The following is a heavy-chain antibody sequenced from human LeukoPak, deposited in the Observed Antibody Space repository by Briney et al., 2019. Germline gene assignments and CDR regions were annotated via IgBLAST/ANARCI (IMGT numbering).Heavy chain of an antibody. Sequence: GGSLRLSWAASGFTFSSYTMSWVRQAPGKGLEWVSTITTSDGNTYYADSVEGRFTVSRDNSKDTLFLQMNSLRAEDTAVYYCAKAIVVPAAIDYWGQGTLVTVSS. J-gene: IGHJ4*02. CDR1: GFTFSSYT. CDR3: AKAIVVPAAIDY. CDR2: ITTSDGNT. V-gene: IGHV3-23*01. D-gene: IGHD2-2*02.